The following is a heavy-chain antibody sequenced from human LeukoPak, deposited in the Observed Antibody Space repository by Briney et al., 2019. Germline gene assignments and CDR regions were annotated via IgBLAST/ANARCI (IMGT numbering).Heavy chain of an antibody. CDR1: GFTFSSYE. Sequence: GGSLRLSCAASGFTFSSYEVNWFRQAPGKGLEWLSYISTSSATIKYADSVKGRFTISRDNAKNSLYLQMNNLRAEDSAVYYCVRETVGAQNWFGPWGQGTLVSVSS. CDR2: ISTSSATI. V-gene: IGHV3-48*03. D-gene: IGHD1-26*01. CDR3: VRETVGAQNWFGP. J-gene: IGHJ5*02.